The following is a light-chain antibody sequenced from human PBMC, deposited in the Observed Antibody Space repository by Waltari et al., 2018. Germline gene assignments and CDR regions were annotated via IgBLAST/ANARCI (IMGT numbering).Light chain of an antibody. J-gene: IGKJ1*01. Sequence: DIQMTQSPSSLSASVGDRVTITCRASQGISSYLNWYQQKPGQVPKPLIFAASSLQTGVPSRFSGSGSGTDFTLTISYLQPEDFATYYCQQSYSNPQTFGQGTKVEIK. V-gene: IGKV1-39*01. CDR1: QGISSY. CDR3: QQSYSNPQT. CDR2: AAS.